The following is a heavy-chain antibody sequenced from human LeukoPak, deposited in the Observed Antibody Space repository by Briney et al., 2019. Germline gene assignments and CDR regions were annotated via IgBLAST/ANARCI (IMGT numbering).Heavy chain of an antibody. V-gene: IGHV1-18*01. Sequence: GSSLKVSCKASGGTFSSYAISRVRQAPGQGVEWMGWISAYNGNTTYAKKLQGRVTMTTDTSTSTAYMELRSLRSDDTAVYYCARDQYYDSKGWFDPWGQGTLVTVYS. CDR2: ISAYNGNT. CDR3: ARDQYYDSKGWFDP. D-gene: IGHD3-16*01. CDR1: GGTFSSYA. J-gene: IGHJ5*02.